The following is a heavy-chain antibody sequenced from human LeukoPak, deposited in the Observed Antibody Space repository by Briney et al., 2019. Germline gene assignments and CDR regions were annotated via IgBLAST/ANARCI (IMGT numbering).Heavy chain of an antibody. CDR1: GYTFTDYY. CDR3: ATGGRWGSRVDY. J-gene: IGHJ4*02. Sequence: ASVKVSCKVSGYTFTDYYMHWVQQAPGKGLEWMGLVDPEGGETIYAEKFQGRVTITADTSTDTAYMELSSLRSEDTAVYYCATGGRWGSRVDYWGQGTLVTVSS. D-gene: IGHD7-27*01. CDR2: VDPEGGET. V-gene: IGHV1-69-2*01.